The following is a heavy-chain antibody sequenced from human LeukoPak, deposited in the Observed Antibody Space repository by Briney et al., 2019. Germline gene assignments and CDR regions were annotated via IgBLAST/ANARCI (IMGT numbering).Heavy chain of an antibody. V-gene: IGHV3-23*01. CDR1: GFSFRDYP. CDR2: ISGSGGST. Sequence: GGSLRLSCEAAGFSFRDYPMGWVRRASGMRLEWVSGISGSGGSTYYADSVKGRFTISRDNSKNTLYLQMNSLRAEDTAVYYCAKDFDYGDYEGSFDYWGQGTLVTVSS. D-gene: IGHD4-17*01. CDR3: AKDFDYGDYEGSFDY. J-gene: IGHJ4*02.